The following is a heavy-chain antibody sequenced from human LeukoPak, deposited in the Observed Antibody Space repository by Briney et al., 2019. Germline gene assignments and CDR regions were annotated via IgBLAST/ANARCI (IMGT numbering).Heavy chain of an antibody. CDR2: ISYDGSNK. J-gene: IGHJ4*02. V-gene: IGHV3-30*04. CDR1: GFTFSSYA. Sequence: GGSLRLSCEASGFTFSSYAMHWVRQAPGKGLEWVAVISYDGSNKYYADSVKGRFTISRDNSKNTLYLQMNSLRAEDTAVYYCAKDVDYDSSSALDYWGQGTLVTVSS. D-gene: IGHD3-22*01. CDR3: AKDVDYDSSSALDY.